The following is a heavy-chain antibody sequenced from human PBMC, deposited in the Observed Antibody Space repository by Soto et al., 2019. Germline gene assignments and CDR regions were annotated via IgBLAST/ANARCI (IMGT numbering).Heavy chain of an antibody. V-gene: IGHV3-23*01. J-gene: IGHJ4*02. CDR3: ARDQGTSYGLYYFDN. CDR1: GFTFRNYG. D-gene: IGHD5-18*01. CDR2: ISGSGTAT. Sequence: EVQLLESGGGLVQPGKSLRLSCAASGFTFRNYGMSWVRQAPGKGLEWVSSISGSGTATYYTDSERGRFTISRDNSRNTLYVEMNSLGVEDTAIYYCARDQGTSYGLYYFDNWGQGTLVTVSS.